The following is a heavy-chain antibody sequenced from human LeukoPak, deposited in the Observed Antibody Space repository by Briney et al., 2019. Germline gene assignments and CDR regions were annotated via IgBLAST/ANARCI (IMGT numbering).Heavy chain of an antibody. Sequence: GGSLRLSCAASGFTFSSYWMSWVRQAPGKGLEWVANIKQDGSEKYYVDSVKGRFPISRDNAKNSLYLQMNSLRAEDTAVYYCAREYYDSSGYSGSPYYFDYWGQGTLVTVSS. J-gene: IGHJ4*02. D-gene: IGHD3-22*01. CDR1: GFTFSSYW. CDR2: IKQDGSEK. CDR3: AREYYDSSGYSGSPYYFDY. V-gene: IGHV3-7*01.